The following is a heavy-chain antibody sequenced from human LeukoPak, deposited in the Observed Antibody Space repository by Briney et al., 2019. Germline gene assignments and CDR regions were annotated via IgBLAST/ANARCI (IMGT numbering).Heavy chain of an antibody. Sequence: GGSLRLSCVASGFTFSSYSLNWVRQAPGKGLEWVSSITSTSSYIHYADSVKGRFTISRDNAKNSLFLQMNGLRAEDTAVYYCARDQGGTYHFDYWGQGTLVTVSS. J-gene: IGHJ4*02. CDR2: ITSTSSYI. CDR1: GFTFSSYS. V-gene: IGHV3-21*06. D-gene: IGHD3-16*02. CDR3: ARDQGGTYHFDY.